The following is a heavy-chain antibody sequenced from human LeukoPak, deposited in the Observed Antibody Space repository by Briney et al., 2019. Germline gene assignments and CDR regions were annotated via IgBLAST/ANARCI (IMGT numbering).Heavy chain of an antibody. CDR1: GGSISSFY. Sequence: SETLSLTCTVSGGSISSFYWSWVRQPAGKGLEWIGRVDTSGSTHYNPSLNSRVTMSLDTSKSQFSLKLTSVTVADTAVYCCARGLGGAYYYMDVWGKGTTVTVSS. D-gene: IGHD3-16*01. CDR2: VDTSGST. CDR3: ARGLGGAYYYMDV. V-gene: IGHV4-4*07. J-gene: IGHJ6*03.